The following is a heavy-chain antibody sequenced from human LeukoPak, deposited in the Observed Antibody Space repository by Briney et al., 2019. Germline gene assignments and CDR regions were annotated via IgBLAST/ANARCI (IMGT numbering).Heavy chain of an antibody. CDR2: ISWNSGSI. V-gene: IGHV3-9*01. J-gene: IGHJ4*02. Sequence: GRSLRLSCAASGFTFDDYAMHWVRQAPGKGLEWVSGISWNSGSIGYADSVKGRFTISRDNAKNSLYLQMNSLRAEDTALYYCAKDGDYYYDSSGYRGRYSDYWGQGTLVTVSS. D-gene: IGHD3-22*01. CDR1: GFTFDDYA. CDR3: AKDGDYYYDSSGYRGRYSDY.